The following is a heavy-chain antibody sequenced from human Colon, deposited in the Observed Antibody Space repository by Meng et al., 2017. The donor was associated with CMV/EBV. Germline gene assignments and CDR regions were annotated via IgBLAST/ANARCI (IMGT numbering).Heavy chain of an antibody. D-gene: IGHD3-3*01. CDR2: IKSDETT. CDR3: ATSPLEWDFWSDYFYFDN. CDR1: GFDFRHDW. Sequence: GESLKISCATSGFDFRHDWMSWLRQAPGKGPEWVGRIKSDETTAYAAPVQGRFTISRDISKNTLYLQLNSLNSEDAAVYYCATSPLEWDFWSDYFYFDNWGQGALVTVSS. J-gene: IGHJ4*02. V-gene: IGHV3-15*01.